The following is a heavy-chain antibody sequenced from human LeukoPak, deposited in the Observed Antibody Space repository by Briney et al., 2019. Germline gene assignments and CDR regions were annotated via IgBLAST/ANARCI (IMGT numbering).Heavy chain of an antibody. CDR2: INHSGST. V-gene: IGHV4-34*01. J-gene: IGHJ4*02. D-gene: IGHD6-19*01. Sequence: SETLSLTCAVYGGSFSGYYWSWLRQPPGKGLEWIGEINHSGSTNYNPSLKSRVTISVDTSKSQFSLKLSSVTAADTAVYYCARMVMSSGWYFDYWGQGTLVTVSS. CDR1: GGSFSGYY. CDR3: ARMVMSSGWYFDY.